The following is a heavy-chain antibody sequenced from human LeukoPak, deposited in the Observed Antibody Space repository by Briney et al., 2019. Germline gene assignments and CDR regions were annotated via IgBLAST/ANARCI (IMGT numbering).Heavy chain of an antibody. Sequence: ASVKVSCKASGYTFTGYYMHWVRQAPGQGLEWMGWISAYNGNTNYAQKLQGRVTMTTDTSTSTAYMELRSLRSDDTAVYYCARDSRYSGSSNFDYWGQGTLVTVSS. J-gene: IGHJ4*02. CDR1: GYTFTGYY. CDR2: ISAYNGNT. D-gene: IGHD1-26*01. CDR3: ARDSRYSGSSNFDY. V-gene: IGHV1-18*04.